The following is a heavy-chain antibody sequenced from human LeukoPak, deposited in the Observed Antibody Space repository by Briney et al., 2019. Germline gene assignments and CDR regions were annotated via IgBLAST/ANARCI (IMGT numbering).Heavy chain of an antibody. Sequence: SETLSLTCTVSGGSISSYYWSWIRQPPGKGLEWIGYIYYSGSTNYNPSLKSRVTISVDTSKNQFSLKLSSVTAADTAVYYCARDLSYYYDSSSPEGYFDYWGQGTLVTVSS. CDR1: GGSISSYY. D-gene: IGHD3-22*01. V-gene: IGHV4-59*01. CDR2: IYYSGST. J-gene: IGHJ4*02. CDR3: ARDLSYYYDSSSPEGYFDY.